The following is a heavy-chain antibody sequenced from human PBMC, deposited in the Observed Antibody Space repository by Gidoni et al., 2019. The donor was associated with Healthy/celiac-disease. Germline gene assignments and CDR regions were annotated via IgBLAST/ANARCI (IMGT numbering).Heavy chain of an antibody. D-gene: IGHD6-19*01. Sequence: QVQLVESGGGVVKPGGSLRLSCAASGFTFSDYYMRWIRQSPGKVLEWVSYISSSGSTIYYADSVKCRCTISRDNAKNSLYLQMNSLRAEDTAVYYCARDMAVAGLYYYYGMDVWGQGTTVTVSS. CDR1: GFTFSDYY. J-gene: IGHJ6*02. V-gene: IGHV3-11*01. CDR2: ISSSGSTI. CDR3: ARDMAVAGLYYYYGMDV.